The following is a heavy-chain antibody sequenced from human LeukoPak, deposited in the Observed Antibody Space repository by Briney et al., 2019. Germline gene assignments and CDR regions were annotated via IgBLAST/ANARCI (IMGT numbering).Heavy chain of an antibody. Sequence: GGSLRLSCAASGFTFGSSPMSWVRQAPGKGPEWVTTFSRNGHDTYYADSVKGRFTIIRDNSKSTLYLQMNSLRAEDTAVYYCAKGSLGSWYFFDSWGQGTLVTVSS. CDR3: AKGSLGSWYFFDS. J-gene: IGHJ4*02. CDR2: FSRNGHDT. CDR1: GFTFGSSP. D-gene: IGHD6-13*01. V-gene: IGHV3-23*01.